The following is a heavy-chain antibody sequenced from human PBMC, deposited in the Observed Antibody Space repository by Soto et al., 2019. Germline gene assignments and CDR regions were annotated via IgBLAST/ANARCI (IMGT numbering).Heavy chain of an antibody. V-gene: IGHV3-23*01. CDR3: VKDDGGYPSTALH. CDR2: ISGSGDRT. CDR1: GITISNYP. J-gene: IGHJ1*01. Sequence: PGGSLRLSCAASGITISNYPMSWVRQAPGKGLDWVSGISGSGDRTYYADSAKGRFAISKDISKNSLSLQLDNLGVEDTAVYFCVKDDGGYPSTALHWGQGTLVTVSS. D-gene: IGHD3-22*01.